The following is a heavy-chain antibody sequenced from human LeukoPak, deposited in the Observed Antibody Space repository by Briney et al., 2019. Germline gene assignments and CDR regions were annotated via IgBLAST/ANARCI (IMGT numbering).Heavy chain of an antibody. Sequence: GGSLRLSCAATGFAVSRNFMSWVRQAPGQGLEWVSVIYSGGSTYYADSVKGRFTISRDNPKNTLYLQMNTLRAEDTAVYYCARVPMVRGFTSYYFDFWGQGTLVTVSS. CDR1: GFAVSRNF. CDR2: IYSGGST. V-gene: IGHV3-53*01. CDR3: ARVPMVRGFTSYYFDF. J-gene: IGHJ4*02. D-gene: IGHD3-10*01.